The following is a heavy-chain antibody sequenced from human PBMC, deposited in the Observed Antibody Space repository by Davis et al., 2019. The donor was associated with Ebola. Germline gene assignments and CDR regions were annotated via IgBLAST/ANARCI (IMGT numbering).Heavy chain of an antibody. V-gene: IGHV1-8*01. CDR3: ARAGGITIFGVVIRDNWFDP. CDR1: GYTFTSYD. J-gene: IGHJ5*02. Sequence: ASVKVSCKASGYTFTSYDINWVRQATGQGLEWMGWMNPNSGNTGYAQKFQGRVTMTRNTSISTAYMEPSSLRSEDTAVYYCARAGGITIFGVVIRDNWFDPWGQGTLVTVSS. D-gene: IGHD3-3*01. CDR2: MNPNSGNT.